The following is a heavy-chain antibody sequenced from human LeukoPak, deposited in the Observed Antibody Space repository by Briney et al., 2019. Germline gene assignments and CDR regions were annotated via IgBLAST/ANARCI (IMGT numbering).Heavy chain of an antibody. Sequence: EASVKVSCKASGYTFTSYAMHWVRQAPGQRLESMGWINAGNGNTKYSQKFQGRVTITRDTSASTAYMELSSLRSEDTAVYSCAREGATYYYGTASDAFDIWGQGTMVTVSS. CDR1: GYTFTSYA. CDR2: INAGNGNT. J-gene: IGHJ3*02. V-gene: IGHV1-3*01. D-gene: IGHD3-10*01. CDR3: AREGATYYYGTASDAFDI.